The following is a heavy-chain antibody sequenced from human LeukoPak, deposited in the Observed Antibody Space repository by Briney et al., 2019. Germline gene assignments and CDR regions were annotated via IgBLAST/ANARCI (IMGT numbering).Heavy chain of an antibody. CDR2: INPNSGGT. D-gene: IGHD3-3*02. Sequence: ASVKVSCKASGYTFTGYYIHWVRQAPGQGLEWMGWINPNSGGTNYAQKFQGRVTMTRDTSISTAYMELSRLRSDDTAVYYCARAFLSESGIDYWGQGTLVTVSS. CDR3: ARAFLSESGIDY. J-gene: IGHJ4*02. CDR1: GYTFTGYY. V-gene: IGHV1-2*02.